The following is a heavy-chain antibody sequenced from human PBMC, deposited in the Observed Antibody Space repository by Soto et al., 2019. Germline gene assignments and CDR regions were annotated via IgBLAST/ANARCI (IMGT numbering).Heavy chain of an antibody. CDR3: ARGRYDILTSYYLYYGMDV. Sequence: ASVKVSCKASGYTFTSYGISWVRQAPGQGLEWMGWISAYNGNTNYAQKLQGRVTMTTDTSTSTAYMELRSLRSDDTAVYYCARGRYDILTSYYLYYGMDVWGQGTTVTAP. D-gene: IGHD3-9*01. V-gene: IGHV1-18*04. CDR2: ISAYNGNT. CDR1: GYTFTSYG. J-gene: IGHJ6*02.